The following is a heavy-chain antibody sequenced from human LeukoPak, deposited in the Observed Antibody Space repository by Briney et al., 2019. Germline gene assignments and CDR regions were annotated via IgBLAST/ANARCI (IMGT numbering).Heavy chain of an antibody. CDR1: GFTFDDYA. V-gene: IGHV3-43*02. J-gene: IGHJ4*02. CDR2: ISGDGGST. Sequence: PGGSLRLSCAASGFTFDDYAMHWVRQAPGKGLEWVSLISGDGGSTYYADSVKGRFTISRDNSKNSLYLQMNSQRTEDTALYYCAKDDCSGGSCYAQVLDYWGQGTLVTVSS. CDR3: AKDDCSGGSCYAQVLDY. D-gene: IGHD2-15*01.